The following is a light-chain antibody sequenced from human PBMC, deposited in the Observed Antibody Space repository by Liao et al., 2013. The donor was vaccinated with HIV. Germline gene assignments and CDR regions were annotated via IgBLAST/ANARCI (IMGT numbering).Light chain of an antibody. CDR2: YDS. V-gene: IGLV3-21*04. CDR3: QVWDSTYVVVLRLYV. J-gene: IGLJ1*01. CDR1: NIGGKS. Sequence: SYVLTQPPSVSVAPGKTARITCGGNNIGGKSVHWYQQKSGQAPVLVIYYDSDRPSGIPERFSGSNSGNTATLTISRVEAGDEAEYYCQVWDSTYVVVLRLYVFGTGTKVTVL.